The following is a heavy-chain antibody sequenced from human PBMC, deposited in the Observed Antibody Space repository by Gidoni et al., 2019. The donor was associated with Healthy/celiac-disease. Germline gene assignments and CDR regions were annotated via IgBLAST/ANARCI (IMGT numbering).Heavy chain of an antibody. Sequence: EVQLLASGGCLVHLGGSLRLSGSASGFPFSGYAMIWVRQAPGKGLEWVSAISGSGGRTYYADSVKGRLTISRENSKNTLYLKMNSLRAEDTAVYYCAKVAAIVLRWSHEDYWGQGTLVTVSS. CDR2: ISGSGGRT. CDR3: AKVAAIVLRWSHEDY. D-gene: IGHD2-8*01. CDR1: GFPFSGYA. J-gene: IGHJ4*02. V-gene: IGHV3-23*01.